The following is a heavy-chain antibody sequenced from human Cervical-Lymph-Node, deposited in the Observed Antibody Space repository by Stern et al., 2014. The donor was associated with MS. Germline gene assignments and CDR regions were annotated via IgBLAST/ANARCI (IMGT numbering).Heavy chain of an antibody. Sequence: QLQLQESGPGLVKPSLTLSLSCTVSGGSISSVGYHWNWIRQHPEKGLEWIGSIYYTGSTYYNPSLKSLAVISVDSSKNQFSLNLTSVTAADTAVYYCARSSITIFRVVTAFDIWGQGTMVSVSS. CDR3: ARSSITIFRVVTAFDI. CDR2: IYYTGST. V-gene: IGHV4-31*01. CDR1: GGSISSVGYH. J-gene: IGHJ3*02. D-gene: IGHD3-3*01.